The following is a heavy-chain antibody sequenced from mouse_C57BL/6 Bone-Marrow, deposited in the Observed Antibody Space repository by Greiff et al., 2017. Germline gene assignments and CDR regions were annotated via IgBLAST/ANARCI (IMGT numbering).Heavy chain of an antibody. D-gene: IGHD2-14*01. CDR1: GFNIKDDY. CDR2: IDPDNGGT. CDR3: TYDSIWVPDY. Sequence: VQLQQSGAELVRPGASVKLSCTASGFNIKDDYMHWVKQRPEQGLEWIGRIDPDNGGTEYDSKFQGKATITADTSSNTAYLQLSSLTSEDSAVDYCTYDSIWVPDYWGQGTTLTVSS. J-gene: IGHJ2*01. V-gene: IGHV14-4*01.